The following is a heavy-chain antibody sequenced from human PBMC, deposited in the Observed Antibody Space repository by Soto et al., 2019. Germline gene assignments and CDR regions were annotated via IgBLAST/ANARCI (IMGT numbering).Heavy chain of an antibody. J-gene: IGHJ4*02. D-gene: IGHD3-9*01. Sequence: GGSLRLSCAASGFTFSSYAMSWVRQAPGKGLEWVSAISGSGGSTYYADSVKGRFTISRDNSKNTLYLQMTNMDPVDTATYYCAHRRDDILTGYHLLFDYWGQGTLVTVSS. CDR2: ISGSGGST. V-gene: IGHV3-23*01. CDR1: GFTFSSYA. CDR3: AHRRDDILTGYHLLFDY.